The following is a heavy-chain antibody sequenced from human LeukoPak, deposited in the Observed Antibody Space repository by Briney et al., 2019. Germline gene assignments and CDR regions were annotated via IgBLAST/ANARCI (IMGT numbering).Heavy chain of an antibody. V-gene: IGHV5-51*01. J-gene: IGHJ3*02. CDR3: ASAYCGGDCYLNDAFDI. CDR1: GYSFTGYW. D-gene: IGHD2-21*02. Sequence: GESLKISCKGSGYSFTGYWIGWVRQMPGKGLEWMGIIYPGDSDTRYSPSFQGQVTISADKSISTAYLQWSSLKASDTAMYYCASAYCGGDCYLNDAFDIWGQGTMVTVSS. CDR2: IYPGDSDT.